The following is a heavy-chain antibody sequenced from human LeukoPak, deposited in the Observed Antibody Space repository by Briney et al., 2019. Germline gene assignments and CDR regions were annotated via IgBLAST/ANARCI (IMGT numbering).Heavy chain of an antibody. V-gene: IGHV3-9*01. J-gene: IGHJ4*02. CDR1: GFTFDDYA. Sequence: GGSLRLSCAASGFTFDDYAMHWVRQAPGKGLEWVSGISWNSGSIGYADSVKGRFTISRDNAKNSLYLQMNSLRAADTALYYCARDSEIEEGHWGQGTLVTVSS. CDR3: ARDSEIEEGH. CDR2: ISWNSGSI. D-gene: IGHD1-14*01.